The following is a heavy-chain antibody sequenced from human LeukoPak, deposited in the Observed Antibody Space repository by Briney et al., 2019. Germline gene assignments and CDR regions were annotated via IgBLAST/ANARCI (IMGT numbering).Heavy chain of an antibody. D-gene: IGHD3-22*01. CDR3: ARASRYYDSSGYYPKPNLDY. Sequence: ASVKVSCKASGYTFTSYGISWVRQAPGQGREWMGWISAYNGNTNYAQKLQGRVTMTTDTSTSTAYMELRSLRSDDTAVYYCARASRYYDSSGYYPKPNLDYWGQGTLVTVSS. CDR1: GYTFTSYG. V-gene: IGHV1-18*01. J-gene: IGHJ4*02. CDR2: ISAYNGNT.